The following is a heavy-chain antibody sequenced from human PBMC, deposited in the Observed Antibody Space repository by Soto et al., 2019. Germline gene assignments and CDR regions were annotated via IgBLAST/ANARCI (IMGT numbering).Heavy chain of an antibody. V-gene: IGHV4-59*02. CDR1: GASVSSYY. CDR3: ARTPETRDWLDP. CDR2: IYYIGAY. J-gene: IGHJ5*02. Sequence: PSETLSLICSVSGASVSSYYWSWVRQPPGKGLEWIGYIYYIGAYNYNPSLKSRVTISVDTSKNQFSLKLTSVTAADTAVYYCARTPETRDWLDPWGQGTLVTVSS. D-gene: IGHD1-7*01.